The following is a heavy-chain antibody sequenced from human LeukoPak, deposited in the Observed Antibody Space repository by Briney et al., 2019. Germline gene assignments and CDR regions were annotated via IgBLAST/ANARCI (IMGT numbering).Heavy chain of an antibody. CDR1: GGSMTNYF. V-gene: IGHV4-4*09. CDR3: ARPYYYDSRIDP. J-gene: IGHJ5*02. D-gene: IGHD3-22*01. CDR2: THTSGSP. Sequence: PSGTLSLTCTVSGGSMTNYFWNWIRQSPGKGLEWIGYTHTSGSPDYSLSLKSRVTISLDTSKNQFSLMLYSVTAADTAVYYCARPYYYDSRIDPWGQGTLVTVSS.